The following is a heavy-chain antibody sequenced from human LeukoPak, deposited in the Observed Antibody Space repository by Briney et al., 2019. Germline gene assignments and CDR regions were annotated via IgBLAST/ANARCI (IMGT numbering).Heavy chain of an antibody. D-gene: IGHD2-15*01. V-gene: IGHV3-43*01. J-gene: IGHJ3*01. Sequence: GGSLRLSCGAFGFNFRAFTMHWVRQAPGKGLEWVSLFSRNGVTTYYAESVRGRFTISRDNSKNSVYLQMDSLITEDTAVYYCAKEKDTIYFDLWGQGTMVTVSA. CDR3: AKEKDTIYFDL. CDR1: GFNFRAFT. CDR2: FSRNGVTT.